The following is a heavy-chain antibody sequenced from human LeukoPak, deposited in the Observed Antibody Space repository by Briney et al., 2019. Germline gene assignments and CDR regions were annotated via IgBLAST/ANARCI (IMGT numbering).Heavy chain of an antibody. D-gene: IGHD2-8*02. CDR1: GGSISSSYY. V-gene: IGHV4-39*07. J-gene: IGHJ4*02. CDR3: ARRPAGGGVY. Sequence: SETLSLTCTVSGGSISSSYYWGWIRQLPGKGLEWIGSVSYSGTTYYNPSLKSRVTISVDTSRNQFSLKLSSVTVADTAVYYCARRPAGGGVYWGQGTLVTVSS. CDR2: VSYSGTT.